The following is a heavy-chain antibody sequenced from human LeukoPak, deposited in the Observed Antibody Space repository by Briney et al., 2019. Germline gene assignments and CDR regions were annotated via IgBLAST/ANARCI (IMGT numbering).Heavy chain of an antibody. Sequence: PSETLSLTCTVSGGSISSSSYYWGWIRQPPGKGLEWIGSIYYSGSTYYNPSLKSRVTISVDRSKNQFSLKLSSVTAADTAVYYCARGWVATTAFDYWGQGTLVTVSS. CDR1: GGSISSSSYY. D-gene: IGHD5-12*01. CDR3: ARGWVATTAFDY. J-gene: IGHJ4*02. V-gene: IGHV4-39*07. CDR2: IYYSGST.